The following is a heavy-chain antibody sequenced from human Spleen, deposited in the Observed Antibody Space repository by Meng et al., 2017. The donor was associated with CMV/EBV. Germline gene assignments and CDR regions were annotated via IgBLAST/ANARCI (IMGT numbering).Heavy chain of an antibody. CDR2: ISSSSSYI. CDR3: ARDRVGGSYYGEWWFDP. J-gene: IGHJ5*02. D-gene: IGHD1-26*01. Sequence: EVQLVESGGXLVKPGGXLRLSCAASGFTFSSYSMNWVRQAPGKGLEWVSSISSSSSYIYYADSVKGRFTISRDNAKNSLYLQMNSLRAEDTAVYYCARDRVGGSYYGEWWFDPWGQGTLVTVSS. V-gene: IGHV3-21*01. CDR1: GFTFSSYS.